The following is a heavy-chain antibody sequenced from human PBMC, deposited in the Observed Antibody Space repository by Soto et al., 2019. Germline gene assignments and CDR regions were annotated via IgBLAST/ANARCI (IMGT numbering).Heavy chain of an antibody. CDR2: INSDGSST. Sequence: GGSLRLSCAASGFTFSSYWMHWVRQAPGKGLVWVSRINSDGSSTSYADSVKGRFTISRDNAKNTLYLQMNSLRAEDTAVYYCASTPHLNDFWSGYSTIHYWGQGTLVTVSS. CDR1: GFTFSSYW. D-gene: IGHD3-3*01. V-gene: IGHV3-74*01. J-gene: IGHJ4*02. CDR3: ASTPHLNDFWSGYSTIHY.